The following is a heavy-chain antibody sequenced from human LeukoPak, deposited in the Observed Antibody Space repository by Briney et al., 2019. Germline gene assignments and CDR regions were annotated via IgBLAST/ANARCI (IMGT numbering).Heavy chain of an antibody. J-gene: IGHJ4*02. CDR2: MNPNSGNT. D-gene: IGHD6-19*01. CDR1: GYTSTSCD. Sequence: ASVKVSCKASGYTSTSCDINWVRQATGQGLEWMGWMNPNSGNTGYGQSFQGRITMTRDISIGTAYMELSKLTSEDTAIYYCTRGSSGRRDNWGQGTLVTVSA. CDR3: TRGSSGRRDN. V-gene: IGHV1-8*01.